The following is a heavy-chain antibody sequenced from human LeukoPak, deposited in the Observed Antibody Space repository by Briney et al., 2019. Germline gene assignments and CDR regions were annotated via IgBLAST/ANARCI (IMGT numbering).Heavy chain of an antibody. CDR3: ARSDYLNYYGSGSYSGYYFDY. Sequence: ASVKVSCKASGYTFINYARHWVRQAPGQKLEWMGWLNAGNGNTKYSQKFQGRVTITRDTSASTAYMELSSLRSEDTAVYYCARSDYLNYYGSGSYSGYYFDYWGQGTLVTVSS. V-gene: IGHV1-3*01. J-gene: IGHJ4*02. D-gene: IGHD3-10*01. CDR2: LNAGNGNT. CDR1: GYTFINYA.